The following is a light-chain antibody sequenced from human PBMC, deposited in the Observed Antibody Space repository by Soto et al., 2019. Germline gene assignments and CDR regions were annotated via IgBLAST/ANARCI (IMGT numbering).Light chain of an antibody. V-gene: IGKV3-15*01. CDR1: QTIDNT. CDR3: QQYNDWPRT. CDR2: GAS. Sequence: EIVLTQSPPTLSLSPGERATLSCRASQTIDNTLAWYQRKPGQAPRLLIYGASTRATDIPARFSGSGSGTEFTLTISSLQSEDSAVYHCQQYNDWPRTFGQGTKVDIK. J-gene: IGKJ1*01.